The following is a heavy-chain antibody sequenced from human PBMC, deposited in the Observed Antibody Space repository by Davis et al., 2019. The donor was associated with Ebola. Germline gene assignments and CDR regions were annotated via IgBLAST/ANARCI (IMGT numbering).Heavy chain of an antibody. CDR1: GFTFSTYG. D-gene: IGHD6-6*01. CDR2: IRYDGSYT. V-gene: IGHV3-30*02. Sequence: GESLKISCATSGFTFSTYGMHWVRQAPGKGLEWVAFIRYDGSYTYYADSVKGRFTISRDNSKNTLNLQMNSLRAEDTAVYYCARVLSSFYYGMDVWGQGTTVTVSS. CDR3: ARVLSSFYYGMDV. J-gene: IGHJ6*02.